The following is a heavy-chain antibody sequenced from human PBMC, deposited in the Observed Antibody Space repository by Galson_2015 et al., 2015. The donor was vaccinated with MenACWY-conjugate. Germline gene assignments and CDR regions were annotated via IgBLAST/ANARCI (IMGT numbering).Heavy chain of an antibody. CDR1: GFTFGTYG. D-gene: IGHD3-3*01. CDR2: IWDDGSYK. CDR3: ARVFDTWYMDV. V-gene: IGHV3-33*08. Sequence: SLRLFCAASGFTFGTYGIHWVRQAPAKGLEWVALIWDDGSYKYYADPVKGRFTISRDNSKNTLYLQMNSLRAEDTAVYYCARVFDTWYMDVWGKGTTVTVSS. J-gene: IGHJ6*03.